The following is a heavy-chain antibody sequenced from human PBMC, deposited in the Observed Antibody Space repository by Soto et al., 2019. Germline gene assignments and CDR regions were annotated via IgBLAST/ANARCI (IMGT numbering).Heavy chain of an antibody. J-gene: IGHJ6*02. CDR3: AREFTNYYGMDV. V-gene: IGHV1-46*01. Sequence: GASVKVSCKASGYSFTSYYMHWVRQAPGQGLEWMGVLNPSGTGATYAQNFQGRVTMTRDTSTSTVYMELSSLRSEDTAIYYCAREFTNYYGMDVWGRGTTVTVSS. D-gene: IGHD1-1*01. CDR1: GYSFTSYY. CDR2: LNPSGTGA.